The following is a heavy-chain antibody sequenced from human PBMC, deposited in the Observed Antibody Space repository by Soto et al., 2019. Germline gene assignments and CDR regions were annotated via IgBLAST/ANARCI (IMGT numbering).Heavy chain of an antibody. CDR1: GFTFSSYA. CDR2: ISGSGGSR. V-gene: IGHV3-23*01. D-gene: IGHD1-26*01. Sequence: EVQLLESGGGLVQPGGSLRLSCAASGFTFSSYAMSWVRQAPGKGLEWVSAISGSGGSRYYADSVKGRFTISRDNSKNTLYLQMNSLRAEDTAVYYCAKDLWSVGELPYFDYWGQGTLVTVSS. CDR3: AKDLWSVGELPYFDY. J-gene: IGHJ4*02.